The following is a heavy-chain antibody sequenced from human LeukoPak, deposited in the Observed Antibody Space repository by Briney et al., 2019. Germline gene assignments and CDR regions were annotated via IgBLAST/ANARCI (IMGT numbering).Heavy chain of an antibody. CDR2: IYHSGST. Sequence: NASETLSLTCAVSGYSISSGYYWGCIRQPPGKGLEWIGSIYHSGSTYYNPSLKSRVTISVDTSKNQFSLKLSSVTAADTAVYYCARSGYCSGGSCYPEDYFDYWGQGTLVTVSS. CDR3: ARSGYCSGGSCYPEDYFDY. CDR1: GYSISSGYY. D-gene: IGHD2-15*01. J-gene: IGHJ4*02. V-gene: IGHV4-38-2*01.